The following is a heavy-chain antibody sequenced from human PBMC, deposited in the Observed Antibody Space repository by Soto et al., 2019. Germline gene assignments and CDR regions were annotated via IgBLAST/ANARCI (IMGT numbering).Heavy chain of an antibody. J-gene: IGHJ6*02. CDR3: AREPPKNASSFYGFYV. Sequence: SETLSLTCAVYGGSFSGYYWSWIRQPPGKGLEWIGEIIHHGNTNYNPSLKSRLTISVDTSKNQFSLRLRSVTAADRAVYYCAREPPKNASSFYGFYVCGQGTKVTVSS. V-gene: IGHV4-34*12. D-gene: IGHD2-2*01. CDR1: GGSFSGYY. CDR2: IIHHGNT.